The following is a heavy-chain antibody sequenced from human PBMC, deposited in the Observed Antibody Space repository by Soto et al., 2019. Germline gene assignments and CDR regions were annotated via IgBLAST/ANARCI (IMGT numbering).Heavy chain of an antibody. CDR3: AGDRGRLDF. V-gene: IGHV3-48*02. Sequence: EVQLVESGGALVQPGGSLRLTCAASGFTFSYYHMNWVRQAPGKGLEWLSYISTTRTTIYYADSVRGRFTISRDTVHNSLYLYMSSLRDEDTAVDYCAGDRGRLDFWGQGTLLSVSS. CDR1: GFTFSYYH. D-gene: IGHD6-25*01. J-gene: IGHJ4*02. CDR2: ISTTRTTI.